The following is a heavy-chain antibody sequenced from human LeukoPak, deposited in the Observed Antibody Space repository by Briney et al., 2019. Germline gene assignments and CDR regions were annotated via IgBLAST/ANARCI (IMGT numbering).Heavy chain of an antibody. CDR3: AKSNGYGLVDI. J-gene: IGHJ3*02. CDR1: GYSISSGYY. V-gene: IGHV4-38-2*02. Sequence: SETVSLTCTVSGYSISSGYYWGWIRQPPGKGLEWIGNIFYSGSTYYSPSLKSRVTISLDTSRNQFSLKLTSVTAADTAVYYCAKSNGYGLVDIWGQGTMVTVSS. CDR2: IFYSGST. D-gene: IGHD3-10*01.